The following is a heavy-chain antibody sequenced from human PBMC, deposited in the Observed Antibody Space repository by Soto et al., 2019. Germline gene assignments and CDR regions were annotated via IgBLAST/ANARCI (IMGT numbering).Heavy chain of an antibody. CDR3: ARQPKYYYDSSGSATPFYYGMDV. J-gene: IGHJ6*02. D-gene: IGHD3-22*01. Sequence: ASVKVSCKASGYTFTGYYMHWVRQAPGQGLEWMGCINPNSGGTNYAQKFQGRVTMTRDTSIITAYMELSRLRSEDTAVYYCARQPKYYYDSSGSATPFYYGMDVWGRGTTVTVS. CDR2: INPNSGGT. CDR1: GYTFTGYY. V-gene: IGHV1-2*02.